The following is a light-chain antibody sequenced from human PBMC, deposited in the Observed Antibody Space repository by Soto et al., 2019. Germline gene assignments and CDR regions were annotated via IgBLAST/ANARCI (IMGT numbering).Light chain of an antibody. V-gene: IGLV2-14*01. Sequence: QSVLTQPASVSGSPGQSIAISCTGTSGDVGAYNYVSWYQQHPGKAPKLLIYDVTNRPSGVSNRFSGSKSGNTASLTISGLQTEDEADYYCSSYTSSSTQYVFGTGTKVTVL. CDR1: SGDVGAYNY. J-gene: IGLJ1*01. CDR2: DVT. CDR3: SSYTSSSTQYV.